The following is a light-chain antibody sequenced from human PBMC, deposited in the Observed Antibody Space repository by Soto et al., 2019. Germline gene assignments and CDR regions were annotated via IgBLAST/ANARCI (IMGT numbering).Light chain of an antibody. J-gene: IGLJ2*01. Sequence: QSVLTQPPSVSAAPGQKVTISCTGSSSNIGNNYVSWYQQVPGTAPKLLIYDNNKRPSGIPDQFSGSKSGTSATLGITGLQTGDEADYYCGTWDTGLSAGVFGGGTQLTVL. CDR2: DNN. CDR3: GTWDTGLSAGV. CDR1: SSNIGNNY. V-gene: IGLV1-51*01.